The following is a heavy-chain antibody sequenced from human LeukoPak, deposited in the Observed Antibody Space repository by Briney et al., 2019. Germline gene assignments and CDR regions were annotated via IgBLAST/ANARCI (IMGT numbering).Heavy chain of an antibody. CDR2: IIPIFGTA. J-gene: IGHJ4*02. CDR1: GGTFSSYA. Sequence: SVNVSCKASGGTFSSYAISWGRQAPRQRLEWMGGIIPIFGTANYAQKFQGRVTITADESTSTAYMELSSVRSEAPAVYYCARARTNGTTFNYWGQGTLVTVYS. CDR3: ARARTNGTTFNY. D-gene: IGHD1-1*01. V-gene: IGHV1-69*13.